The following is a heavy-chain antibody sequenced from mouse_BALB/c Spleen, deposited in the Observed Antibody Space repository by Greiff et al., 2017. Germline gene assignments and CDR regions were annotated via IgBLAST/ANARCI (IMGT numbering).Heavy chain of an antibody. CDR3: ANLWDGDAMDY. CDR2: ISSGGSYT. Sequence: DVHLVESGGGLVKPGGSLKLSCAASGFTFSSYAMSWVRQSPEKRLEWVAEISSGGSYTYYPDTVTGRFTISRDNAKNTLYLEMSSLRSEDTAMYYCANLWDGDAMDYWGQGTSVTVSS. D-gene: IGHD4-1*01. CDR1: GFTFSSYA. J-gene: IGHJ4*01. V-gene: IGHV5-9-4*01.